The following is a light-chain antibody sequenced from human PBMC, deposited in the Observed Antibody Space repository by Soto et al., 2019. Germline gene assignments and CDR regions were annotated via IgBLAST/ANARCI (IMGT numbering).Light chain of an antibody. CDR3: MQTLQNPT. CDR2: LSS. Sequence: DVVLTQSPPVLPVTPGEPAAISCRSSQSLLHSNGFSYLDWFLQKPGQSPQLLIYLSSRRASGGPAXFSGRGSGTDFTLRISRVEAEDVGVIYCMQTLQNPTFGQGTKLEIK. V-gene: IGKV2-28*01. CDR1: QSLLHSNGFSY. J-gene: IGKJ2*01.